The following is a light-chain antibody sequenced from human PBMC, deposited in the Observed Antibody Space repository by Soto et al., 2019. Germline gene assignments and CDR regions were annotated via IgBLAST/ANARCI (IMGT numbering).Light chain of an antibody. Sequence: EIVLTQSPGTLSLSPGARATLSCRASQSVSSSSLAWYEQAPGQAPRLLIYGASSSATGIPATFSGSGSGTDFTLTISRLEPEDFAVYYCQQYGSSPLYTFGRGTKLEIK. CDR1: QSVSSSS. CDR3: QQYGSSPLYT. CDR2: GAS. J-gene: IGKJ2*01. V-gene: IGKV3-20*01.